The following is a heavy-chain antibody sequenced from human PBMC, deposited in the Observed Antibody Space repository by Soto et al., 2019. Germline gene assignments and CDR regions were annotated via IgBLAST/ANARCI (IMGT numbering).Heavy chain of an antibody. Sequence: QVQLVESGGGVVQPGRSLRLSCAASGFTFSYYGMHWVRQAPGKGLEWVAVISYDGSDKYYADSVKGRFTISRDNPKNXLYLQVNSLRVEDTAVYYCAKDSGYHDRRQEYFQYWGQGTLVTVSS. V-gene: IGHV3-30*18. CDR3: AKDSGYHDRRQEYFQY. CDR1: GFTFSYYG. J-gene: IGHJ1*01. CDR2: ISYDGSDK. D-gene: IGHD3-22*01.